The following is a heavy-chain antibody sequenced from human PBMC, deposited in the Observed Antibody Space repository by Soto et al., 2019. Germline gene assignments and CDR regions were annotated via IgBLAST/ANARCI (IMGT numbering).Heavy chain of an antibody. CDR3: ARDEEP. CDR1: GVTFSSYA. CDR2: IWSDGSKK. J-gene: IGHJ5*02. V-gene: IGHV3-33*01. Sequence: QVQLVESGGGVVQPGRSLRLSCAASGVTFSSYAMHWVRQAPGKGLEWVAVIWSDGSKKYYGDSVKGRFTISRDNSKNTLYLQMNSLTVEDTAVYYCARDEEPWGQGTLVIVSS.